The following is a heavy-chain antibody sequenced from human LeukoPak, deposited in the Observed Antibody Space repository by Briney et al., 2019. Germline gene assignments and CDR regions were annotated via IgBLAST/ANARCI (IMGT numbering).Heavy chain of an antibody. CDR2: ISYDGSNK. Sequence: PGRPLRLSFAAPGLTFSSYAMHWVRQAPGKGLGWGAVISYDGSNKYYADSVKGRFTISRDNSKNTLYLQMNSLRAEDTAVYYCARERVRGYSYGYLDYWGQGTLVTVSS. J-gene: IGHJ4*02. D-gene: IGHD5-18*01. CDR1: GLTFSSYA. V-gene: IGHV3-30*04. CDR3: ARERVRGYSYGYLDY.